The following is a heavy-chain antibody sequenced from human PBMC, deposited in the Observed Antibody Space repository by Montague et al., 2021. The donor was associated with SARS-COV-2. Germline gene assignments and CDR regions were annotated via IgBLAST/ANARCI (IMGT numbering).Heavy chain of an antibody. CDR3: ARGRITIFGVVTWQAYFDY. D-gene: IGHD3-3*01. CDR1: GGSISSYY. J-gene: IGHJ4*02. CDR2: IYYSGST. V-gene: IGHV4-59*01. Sequence: SETLSLTCTVSGGSISSYYWSWIRQPPGKGLEWIGYIYYSGSTHYNPSLKSRVTISVDTSKNQFSLKLSSVTAADTAVYYCARGRITIFGVVTWQAYFDYWGQGTLVTVSS.